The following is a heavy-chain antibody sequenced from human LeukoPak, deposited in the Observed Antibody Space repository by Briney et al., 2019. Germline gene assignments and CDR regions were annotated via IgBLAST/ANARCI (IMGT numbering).Heavy chain of an antibody. Sequence: ASVTVSRKASGYTFTGYYMHWVRHAPAQGLEWMGGIFPNSGGTNYAQKFQGRVTMTRYTSMSTDYMELSRLRSDDTDVYYCARPLLHCYYYDCSGFPIEYWGQGTLVTVSS. V-gene: IGHV1-2*02. CDR2: IFPNSGGT. J-gene: IGHJ4*02. CDR3: ARPLLHCYYYDCSGFPIEY. CDR1: GYTFTGYY. D-gene: IGHD3-22*01.